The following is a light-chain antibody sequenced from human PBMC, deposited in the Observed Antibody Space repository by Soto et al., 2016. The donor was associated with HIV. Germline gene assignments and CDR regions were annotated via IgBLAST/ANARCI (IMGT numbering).Light chain of an antibody. CDR3: QVWDTYTNHFV. V-gene: IGLV3-1*01. CDR1: RLGDKY. CDR2: DDS. J-gene: IGLJ1*01. Sequence: SFELTQPPSVSVSPEQTASITCSGDRLGDKYACWYQQRPGQAPVLVVYDDSDRPSGIPERFSGSNSGNAATLTISRVEAGDEADYYCQVWDTYTNHFVFGPGTKVTVL.